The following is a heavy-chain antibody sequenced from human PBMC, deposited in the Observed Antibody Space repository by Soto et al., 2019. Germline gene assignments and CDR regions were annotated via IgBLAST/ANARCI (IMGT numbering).Heavy chain of an antibody. CDR3: ARAGKFRQGSCSGGSCYSWFDP. D-gene: IGHD2-15*01. J-gene: IGHJ5*02. CDR2: INHSGST. CDR1: GGSFSGYY. V-gene: IGHV4-34*01. Sequence: QVQLQQWGAGLLKPSETLSLTCAVYGGSFSGYYWSWIRQPPGKGLEWIGEINHSGSTNYNPSLKSRVLISVDTSKKHVSLKLSSVTAADTAVYYCARAGKFRQGSCSGGSCYSWFDPWGQGTLVTVSS.